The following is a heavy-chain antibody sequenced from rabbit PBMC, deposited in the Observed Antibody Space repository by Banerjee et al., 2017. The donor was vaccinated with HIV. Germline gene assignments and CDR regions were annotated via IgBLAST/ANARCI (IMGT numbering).Heavy chain of an antibody. D-gene: IGHD8-1*01. CDR2: IYIANTGYT. Sequence: QSLEETGGGLVQPGGSLTLSCTASGFDFSRYYMSWVRQAPGKGLEWIACIYIANTGYTSYATWAKGRFTISLDNAQNTVFLRLTSLTAADTATYFCASSYGGNIYYVFNLWGQGTLVTVS. V-gene: IGHV1S40*01. J-gene: IGHJ4*01. CDR3: ASSYGGNIYYVFNL. CDR1: GFDFSRYY.